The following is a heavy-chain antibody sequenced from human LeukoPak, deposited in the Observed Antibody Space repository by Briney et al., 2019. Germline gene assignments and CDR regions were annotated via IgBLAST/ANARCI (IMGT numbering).Heavy chain of an antibody. V-gene: IGHV3-43D*03. D-gene: IGHD3-9*01. CDR3: AKDSSEHWLLFEYYMDV. J-gene: IGHJ6*03. CDR1: GFTFDDYA. Sequence: PGGSLRLSCAASGFTFDDYAMHWVRQAPGKGLEWVSLITWDGGSTYYAASVKGRFTISRDNSKNSLYLQMNSLRPEDTALYYCAKDSSEHWLLFEYYMDVWGKGTTVTVSS. CDR2: ITWDGGST.